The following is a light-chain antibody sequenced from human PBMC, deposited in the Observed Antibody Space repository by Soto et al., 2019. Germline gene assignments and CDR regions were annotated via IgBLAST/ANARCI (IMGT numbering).Light chain of an antibody. V-gene: IGLV2-14*01. CDR2: DAT. CDR1: SSDGGGYNY. CDR3: SSYTSSSTPWV. J-gene: IGLJ1*01. Sequence: QSALTQPASVSESPGQSITISCTGTSSDGGGYNYVSWYQQFSGKAPKLLIYDATNRPSGVSDRFSGSKSGNTASLTISGLQAEDEADYSCSSYTSSSTPWVFGTGTKVTVL.